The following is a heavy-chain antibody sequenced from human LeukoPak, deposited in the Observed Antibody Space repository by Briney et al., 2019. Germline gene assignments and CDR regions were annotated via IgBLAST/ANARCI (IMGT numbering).Heavy chain of an antibody. Sequence: ASVKVSCKPSRYSFSGYYINWVRQAPGHGLEWMGWIKPNGGDTNYPQKFRARITMTRDTSISTVYMELKSLTSDDTAVYYCARGDEWELAVDFWGQGTLVTVSS. V-gene: IGHV1-2*02. D-gene: IGHD1-26*01. CDR3: ARGDEWELAVDF. J-gene: IGHJ4*02. CDR1: RYSFSGYY. CDR2: IKPNGGDT.